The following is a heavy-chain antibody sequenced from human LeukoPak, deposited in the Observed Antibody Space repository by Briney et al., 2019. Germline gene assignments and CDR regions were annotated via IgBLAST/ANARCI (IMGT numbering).Heavy chain of an antibody. D-gene: IGHD2-2*01. CDR3: ARARVGVVVPASYHYYMDV. CDR1: GGSISSSNYY. Sequence: SETLSLTCTVSGGSISSSNYYWGWIRQPPGKGLEWIGNIYQSGSTYYNPSLKSRVTISVGTSKNQFSLKLSSVTAADTAVYYCARARVGVVVPASYHYYMDVWGKGTTVTVSS. J-gene: IGHJ6*03. CDR2: IYQSGST. V-gene: IGHV4-39*07.